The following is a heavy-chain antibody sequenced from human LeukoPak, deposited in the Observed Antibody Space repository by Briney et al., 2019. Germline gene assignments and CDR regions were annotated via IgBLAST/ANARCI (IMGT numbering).Heavy chain of an antibody. D-gene: IGHD3-10*01. V-gene: IGHV3-48*01. Sequence: PGGSLRLSCAASGFTFSSYNMNWVRQAPGKGLEWVSYISTSSNTIYYADSVKGRFTISRDNAKNSLYLQMSDLRAEDTAVYYCARVGSYGMDVWGQGTTVTVSS. CDR1: GFTFSSYN. J-gene: IGHJ6*02. CDR2: ISTSSNTI. CDR3: ARVGSYGMDV.